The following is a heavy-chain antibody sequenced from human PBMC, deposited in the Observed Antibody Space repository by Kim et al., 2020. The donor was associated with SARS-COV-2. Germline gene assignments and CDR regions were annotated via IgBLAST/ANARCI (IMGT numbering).Heavy chain of an antibody. CDR3: AKDLGGTTWITFDR. J-gene: IGHJ4*02. V-gene: IGHV3-9*01. CDR1: GLIFDDYA. Sequence: GGSLRLSCVASGLIFDDYAMHWVRQAPGKGLEWVSGMSWNGGRIGYADSVKGRFTISRDNAKKSLYLQMDSLRAEDTALYYCAKDLGGTTWITFDRWGQGSLVTVSS. CDR2: MSWNGGRI. D-gene: IGHD2-2*03.